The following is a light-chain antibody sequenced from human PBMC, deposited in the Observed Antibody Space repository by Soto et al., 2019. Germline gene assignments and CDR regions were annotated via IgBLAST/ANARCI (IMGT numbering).Light chain of an antibody. V-gene: IGKV1-39*01. J-gene: IGKJ3*01. Sequence: DVQMTQSPSSLSASVGDRVTITCRASHNIGTYLNWYQRKPGKAPNLLIDAASTLQSGVPSRFSGSGSGTAFTLTISSLQPEEFATYYCQQSYTTPLLTFGPGTKVDIQ. CDR2: AAS. CDR1: HNIGTY. CDR3: QQSYTTPLLT.